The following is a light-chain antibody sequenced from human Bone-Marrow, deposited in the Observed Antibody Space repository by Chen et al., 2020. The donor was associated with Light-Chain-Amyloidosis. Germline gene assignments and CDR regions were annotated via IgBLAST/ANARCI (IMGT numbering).Light chain of an antibody. CDR1: NSNIGGNY. V-gene: IGLV1-47*01. J-gene: IGLJ3*02. CDR3: GSWDDGLSGPV. CDR2: RNK. Sequence: HSALTQSPLSSGTPGQRFTISCFGDNSNIGGNYVNWYSQVPGTAPELLIYRNKLRPSGVPDGFSGSKSGASASLAIRGLRSEDEAAYYCGSWDDGLSGPVFGGGTRLTVL.